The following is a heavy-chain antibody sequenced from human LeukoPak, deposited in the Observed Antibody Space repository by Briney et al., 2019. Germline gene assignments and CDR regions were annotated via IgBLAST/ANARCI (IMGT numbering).Heavy chain of an antibody. CDR3: ARGPGGYSGI. CDR2: IYYSGST. Sequence: SETLSLTCTVSGGSISSYYWSWIRQPPGKGLEWIGYIYYSGSTSYNPSLKSRVTISVDTSKNQFSLKLSSVTAADTAVYYCARGPGGYSGIWGQGTLVTVSS. J-gene: IGHJ4*02. CDR1: GGSISSYY. V-gene: IGHV4-59*01. D-gene: IGHD3-22*01.